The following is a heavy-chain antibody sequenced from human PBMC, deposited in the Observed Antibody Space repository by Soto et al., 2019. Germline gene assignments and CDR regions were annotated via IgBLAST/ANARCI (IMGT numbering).Heavy chain of an antibody. CDR2: ISNDGRVQ. V-gene: IGHV3-30*03. J-gene: IGHJ5*01. CDR1: KISINVLG. CDR3: ARDIWSGGYKWFDS. D-gene: IGHD3-3*01. Sequence: PGGSLRLSCTSSKISINVLGIQWVRKAPAKGLEWVAFISNDGRVQYYADSVKGRFTISRDYSKNTVDLQMNSLRNEETAVYYCARDIWSGGYKWFDSWGPGTLVTVSS.